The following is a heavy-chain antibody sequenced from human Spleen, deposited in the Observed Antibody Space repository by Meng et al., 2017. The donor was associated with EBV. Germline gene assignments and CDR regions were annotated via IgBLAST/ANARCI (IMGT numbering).Heavy chain of an antibody. CDR1: GGAFSGYY. V-gene: IGHV4-34*01. J-gene: IGHJ4*02. CDR2: ITHRGIT. D-gene: IGHD1-26*01. Sequence: QVPRARWGEGRLKLSEPLSLTCAVFGGAFSGYYWTWIRQAPGKGLEWIGEITHRGITNYNPSLKSRVTISVDTSKKQFSLNLSSVTAADTAVYYCATSHSSKVGARRLDYWGQGTLVTVSS. CDR3: ATSHSSKVGARRLDY.